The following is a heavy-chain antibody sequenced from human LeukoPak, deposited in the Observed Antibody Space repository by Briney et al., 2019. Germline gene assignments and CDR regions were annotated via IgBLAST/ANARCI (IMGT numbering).Heavy chain of an antibody. D-gene: IGHD3-10*01. CDR1: GGSISSGGCS. V-gene: IGHV4-30-2*01. CDR2: IYQSGST. Sequence: SENLSLNCAVSGGSISSGGCSWSWIRQPPGRGLEWIGYIYQSGSTYYNPSLKSRVTISVERSKNQYSLKLSSVTAADTAVYYCARSRVTMVRGVIIQDAIDIWGQGTMVTVSS. J-gene: IGHJ3*02. CDR3: ARSRVTMVRGVIIQDAIDI.